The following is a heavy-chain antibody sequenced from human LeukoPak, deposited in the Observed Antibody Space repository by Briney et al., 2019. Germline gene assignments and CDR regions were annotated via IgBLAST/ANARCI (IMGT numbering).Heavy chain of an antibody. CDR1: GGSFSGYY. CDR3: ARGGNVLLWFGELPFDY. D-gene: IGHD3-10*01. J-gene: IGHJ4*02. Sequence: PSETLSLTCAVYGGSFSGYYWSWIRQPPGKGLEWIGEINHSGSTNYNPSLKSRVTISVDTSKNQFSLKLSSVTAADTAVYYCARGGNVLLWFGELPFDYWGQGTLVTVSS. CDR2: INHSGST. V-gene: IGHV4-34*01.